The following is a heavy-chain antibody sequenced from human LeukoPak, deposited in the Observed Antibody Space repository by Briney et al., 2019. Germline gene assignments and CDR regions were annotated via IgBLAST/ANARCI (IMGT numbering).Heavy chain of an antibody. Sequence: SETLSLTCTVSGGSISSYYWSWIRQPPGKGLEWIGYIYYSGSTNYNPSLKSRVTISVDTSKNQFSLKLSSVTAADTAVYYCARSLYEPVFDYWGQGTPVTVSS. CDR1: GGSISSYY. J-gene: IGHJ4*02. CDR3: ARSLYEPVFDY. V-gene: IGHV4-59*01. CDR2: IYYSGST. D-gene: IGHD1-14*01.